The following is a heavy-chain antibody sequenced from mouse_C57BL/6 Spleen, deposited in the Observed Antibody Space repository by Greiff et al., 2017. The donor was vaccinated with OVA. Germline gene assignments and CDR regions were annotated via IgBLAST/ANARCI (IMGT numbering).Heavy chain of an antibody. CDR3: ARDTTVVYYYAMDY. CDR2: IWSGGST. J-gene: IGHJ4*01. V-gene: IGHV2-2*01. D-gene: IGHD1-1*01. Sequence: QVQLKESGPGLVQPSQSLSITCTVSGFSLTSYGVHWVRQSPGKGLEWLGVIWSGGSTDYNAAFISRLSISKDNSKSQVFFKMNSLQADDTAIYYCARDTTVVYYYAMDYWGQGTSVTVSS. CDR1: GFSLTSYG.